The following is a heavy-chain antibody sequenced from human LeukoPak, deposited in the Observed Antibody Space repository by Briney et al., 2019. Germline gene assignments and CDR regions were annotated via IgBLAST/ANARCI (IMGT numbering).Heavy chain of an antibody. Sequence: SETLSLTCTVSGGSISSYYWSWIRQPPGKGLEWIGYPYYSGSTNYNPSLKSRVTISVDTSKNRFSLKLSSVTAAATAGYYCARTRAFDEVYYMFYFDYWGQGTLVTVSS. CDR2: PYYSGST. J-gene: IGHJ4*02. V-gene: IGHV4-59*01. D-gene: IGHD3-10*01. CDR1: GGSISSYY. CDR3: ARTRAFDEVYYMFYFDY.